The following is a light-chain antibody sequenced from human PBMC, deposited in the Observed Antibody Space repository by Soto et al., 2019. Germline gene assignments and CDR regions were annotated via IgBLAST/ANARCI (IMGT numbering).Light chain of an antibody. J-gene: IGKJ3*01. Sequence: EIVLTQSPDTLSLSPGERATLSCRASQSVSSYLAWYQQKPGQAPRLLIYGASYRATGIPDRFTGSGSGTDFILIISRLEPEDLAVYYCQQYCSSPFTFGPGTRVDLK. CDR2: GAS. CDR1: QSVSSY. V-gene: IGKV3-20*01. CDR3: QQYCSSPFT.